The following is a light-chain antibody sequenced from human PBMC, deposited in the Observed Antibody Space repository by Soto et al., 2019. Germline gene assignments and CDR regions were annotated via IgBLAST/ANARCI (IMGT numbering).Light chain of an antibody. CDR2: WAS. Sequence: DIVMTQSPDSLAVSLGERATINCKSSQSLLYSSNNRNYLAWYQHKPGQPPKLLIYWASTRESGVPDRFSGGGSGTDFTLTISSLQAEDVAVYYCQQYYTAPPTFGQGTRLEMK. CDR3: QQYYTAPPT. J-gene: IGKJ5*01. V-gene: IGKV4-1*01. CDR1: QSLLYSSNNRNY.